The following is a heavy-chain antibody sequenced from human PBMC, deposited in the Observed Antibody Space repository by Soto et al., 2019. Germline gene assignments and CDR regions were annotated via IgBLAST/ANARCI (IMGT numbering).Heavy chain of an antibody. V-gene: IGHV4-59*01. J-gene: IGHJ4*02. CDR2: IDNSGST. Sequence: SETLSLTCSVSGFSITSYSWSWIRQPPGKGLEWIGYIDNSGSTNFHPSLGSRVTISVDTSKNQFSLKLTSVTAADTAVYYCAKGGSGIAADYWGQGTLVTVSS. CDR1: GFSITSYS. D-gene: IGHD6-13*01. CDR3: AKGGSGIAADY.